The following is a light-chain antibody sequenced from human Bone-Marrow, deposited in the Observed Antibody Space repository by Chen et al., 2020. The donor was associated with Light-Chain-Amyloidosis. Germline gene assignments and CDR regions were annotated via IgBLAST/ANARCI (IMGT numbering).Light chain of an antibody. CDR3: QVWDRSSDRPV. Sequence: SYVLTQPSSVSVAPGQTATIACGGNNIGSTSVHWYQKTPGQAPLLVVYDDSDRPSGIPERLSGSNSRNTATMTISRVEAGDETDYYCQVWDRSSDRPVFGGGTKLTVL. CDR1: NIGSTS. V-gene: IGLV3-21*02. CDR2: DDS. J-gene: IGLJ3*02.